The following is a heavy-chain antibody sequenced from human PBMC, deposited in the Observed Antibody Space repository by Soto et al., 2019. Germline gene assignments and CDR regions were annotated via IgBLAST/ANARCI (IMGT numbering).Heavy chain of an antibody. CDR2: IWYDGSDK. D-gene: IGHD6-13*01. V-gene: IGHV3-33*01. J-gene: IGHJ1*01. CDR3: ARGHYSSSWSESFQY. CDR1: GFTFSSYG. Sequence: QVQLVESGGGVVQPGRSLRLSCAASGFTFSSYGMHWVRQAPGKGLEWVAVIWYDGSDKYNADSVKGRFTISRDNSKNTLYLQMNSLRAEDTAVYYCARGHYSSSWSESFQYWGQGTLVTVSS.